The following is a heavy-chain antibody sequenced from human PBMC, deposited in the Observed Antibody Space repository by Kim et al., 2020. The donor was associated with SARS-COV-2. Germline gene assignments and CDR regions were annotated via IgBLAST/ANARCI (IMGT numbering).Heavy chain of an antibody. CDR1: GFTFSNAW. J-gene: IGHJ6*02. V-gene: IGHV3-15*01. CDR3: TTDSSTGSAAGFIYYYGMDV. D-gene: IGHD6-13*01. CDR2: IKSKTDGGTT. Sequence: GGSLRLSCAASGFTFSNAWMSWVRQAPGKGLEWVGRIKSKTDGGTTDYAAPVKGRFTISRDDSKNTLYLQMNSLKTEDTAVYYCTTDSSTGSAAGFIYYYGMDVWGQGTTVTVSS.